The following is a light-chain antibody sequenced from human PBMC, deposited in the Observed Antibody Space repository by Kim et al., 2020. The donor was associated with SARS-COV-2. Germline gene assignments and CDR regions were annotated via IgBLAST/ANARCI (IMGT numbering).Light chain of an antibody. V-gene: IGKV3-20*01. CDR1: ETISSDY. CDR3: QQYSTSTRT. CDR2: GAS. Sequence: EIVLTQSPGTLSLSPGERATLSCRTSETISSDYVAWYRHKPGQAPRLLIYGASTRATGIPERFSGSGSGTDFTLTITRLEPEDFAVYYCQQYSTSTRTFGQGTKLEIK. J-gene: IGKJ1*01.